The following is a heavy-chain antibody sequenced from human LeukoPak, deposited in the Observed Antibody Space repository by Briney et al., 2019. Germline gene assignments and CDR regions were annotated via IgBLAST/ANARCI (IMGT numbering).Heavy chain of an antibody. CDR3: ARLGAATAINGMDV. CDR2: IYYSGST. V-gene: IGHV4-59*08. Sequence: SETLSLTCTVSGGSISSYYWSWIRQPPGKGLEWMGYIYYSGSTNYNPSLKSRVTISVDTSKNQFSLKLSSVTAADTAVYYCARLGAATAINGMDVWGQGTTVTVSS. CDR1: GGSISSYY. D-gene: IGHD2-21*02. J-gene: IGHJ6*02.